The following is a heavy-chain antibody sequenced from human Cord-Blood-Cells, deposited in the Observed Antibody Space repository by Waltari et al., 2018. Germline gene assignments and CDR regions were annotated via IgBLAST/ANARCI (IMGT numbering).Heavy chain of an antibody. D-gene: IGHD7-27*01. CDR2: ISYDGSNK. V-gene: IGHV3-30-3*01. J-gene: IGHJ3*02. CDR1: GFTFSSYA. Sequence: QVQLVESGGGVVQPGRSLSLPCVASGFTFSSYATHWVGPAPGKGLEWVAVISYDGSNKYYADSVKGRFTISRDNSKNTLYLQMNSLRAEDTAVYYCARTQRVSGDDAFDIWGQGTMVTVSS. CDR3: ARTQRVSGDDAFDI.